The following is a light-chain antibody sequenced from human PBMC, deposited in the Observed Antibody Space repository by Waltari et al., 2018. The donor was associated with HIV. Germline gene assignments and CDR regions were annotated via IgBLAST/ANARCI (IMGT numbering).Light chain of an antibody. CDR3: QQYYSTLWT. J-gene: IGKJ1*01. V-gene: IGKV4-1*01. CDR2: WAS. CDR1: QSVLYNSNKQNL. Sequence: DIVMTQSPDSLAVSLGERATINCKSSQSVLYNSNKQNLLAWYQQKPGQPPKLLIYWASTRESGVPDRFSGSGSVTDFTLTISSLQAEDVAVYYCQQYYSTLWTFGQGTKVEIK.